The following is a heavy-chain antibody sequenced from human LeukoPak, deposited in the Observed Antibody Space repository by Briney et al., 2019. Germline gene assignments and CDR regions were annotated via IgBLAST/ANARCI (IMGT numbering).Heavy chain of an antibody. Sequence: GGSLRLSCAASGFTFSSYSMNWVRQAPGEGLEWVSYISSSSSAIYYADSVKGRFTISRDNAKNSLYLQMNSMRDEDTAVYYCAGLTLRAVPYAGSWGQGTLVTVSS. CDR3: AGLTLRAVPYAGS. D-gene: IGHD3-10*01. CDR1: GFTFSSYS. CDR2: ISSSSSAI. J-gene: IGHJ5*02. V-gene: IGHV3-48*02.